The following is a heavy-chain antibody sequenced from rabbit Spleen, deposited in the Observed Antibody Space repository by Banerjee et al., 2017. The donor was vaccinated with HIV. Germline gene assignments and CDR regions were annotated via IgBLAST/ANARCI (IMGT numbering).Heavy chain of an antibody. CDR1: GFSFSSSYY. D-gene: IGHD4-2*01. J-gene: IGHJ4*01. V-gene: IGHV1S45*01. Sequence: QEQLVESEGGLVKPEGSLTLTCTASGFSFSSSYYMYWVRQAPGKGLEWIGCIYSSSAITWYASWAKGRFTISKTSSTTVTLQMTSLTDADTATYFCARGGYGGHIYAMGLWGPGTLVTVS. CDR3: ARGGYGGHIYAMGL. CDR2: IYSSSAIT.